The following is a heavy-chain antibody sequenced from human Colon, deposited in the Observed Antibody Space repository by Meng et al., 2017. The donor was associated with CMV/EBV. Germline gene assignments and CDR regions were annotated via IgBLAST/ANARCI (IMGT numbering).Heavy chain of an antibody. V-gene: IGHV1-69*04. CDR1: GGSFSTYH. D-gene: IGHD1-20*01. CDR3: ARGENLTGDDS. Sequence: SVKVSCKASGGSFSTYHFNWVRQAPGQGLEWMGRIIPTLDMATYAQKFQGRVTLAADKSTTTVYMELGSLTSDDTAIYYCARGENLTGDDSWGQGTLVTVSS. CDR2: IIPTLDMA. J-gene: IGHJ4*02.